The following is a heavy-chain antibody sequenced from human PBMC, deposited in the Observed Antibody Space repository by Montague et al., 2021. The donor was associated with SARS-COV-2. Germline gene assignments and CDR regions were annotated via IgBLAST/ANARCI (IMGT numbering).Heavy chain of an antibody. CDR2: IYYSGTT. CDR1: SGSIISSGYY. J-gene: IGHJ4*02. CDR3: ARGMIRGVTTPFDY. V-gene: IGHV4-39*02. Sequence: ETLSLTCSVSSGSIISSGYYWGWIRQPPGKELEWIGNIYYSGTTYYNPSLQSRGTISVDTSKNHLSLRLSSVTAADTAVYFCARGMIRGVTTPFDYWGQGSQVAVSS. D-gene: IGHD3-10*01.